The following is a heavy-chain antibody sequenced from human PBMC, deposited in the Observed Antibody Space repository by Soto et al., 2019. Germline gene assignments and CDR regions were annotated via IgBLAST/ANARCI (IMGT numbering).Heavy chain of an antibody. CDR3: ARVPLFGYGMDV. Sequence: GGSLRLSCAASGFSVSSNYMTWIRQAPGKGLEWVSVIYSDGNTDYADFVKGRFIISSDSSKNTLHLQMNSLRAEDTAVYYCARVPLFGYGMDVWGQGXTVTVYS. CDR2: IYSDGNT. V-gene: IGHV3-53*01. D-gene: IGHD3-16*01. J-gene: IGHJ6*02. CDR1: GFSVSSNY.